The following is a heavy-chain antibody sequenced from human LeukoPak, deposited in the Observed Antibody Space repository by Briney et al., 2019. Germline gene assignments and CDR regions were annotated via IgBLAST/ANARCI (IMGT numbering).Heavy chain of an antibody. V-gene: IGHV4-59*08. J-gene: IGHJ4*02. CDR3: ARHVGPGYSYGFDN. CDR2: ISYSGST. D-gene: IGHD5-18*01. CDR1: GGSISRHY. Sequence: SETLSLTCTVSGGSISRHYWXXXXXXXXXXXXXXXXISYSGSTNYNPSLKSRVXIXVDTXXXXFXLKLSSVTAADTAVFYCARHVGPGYSYGFDNWGQGTLVTVSS.